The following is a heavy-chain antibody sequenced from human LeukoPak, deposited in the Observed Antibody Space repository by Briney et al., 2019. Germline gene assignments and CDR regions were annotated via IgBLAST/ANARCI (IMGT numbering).Heavy chain of an antibody. CDR3: ARQGKDYVWGSYRPNYFDY. V-gene: IGHV4-34*01. J-gene: IGHJ4*02. D-gene: IGHD3-16*02. Sequence: SETLSLTCAVHGGSFSGYYWSWGRQRPREGLGWGGEMNHSGSTNSNPSLKSRVTISVDTSKNQFSLKLSSVTAADTAVYYCARQGKDYVWGSYRPNYFDYWGQGTLVTVSS. CDR1: GGSFSGYY. CDR2: MNHSGST.